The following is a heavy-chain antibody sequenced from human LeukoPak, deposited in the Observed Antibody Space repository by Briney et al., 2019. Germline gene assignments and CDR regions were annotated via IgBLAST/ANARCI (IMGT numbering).Heavy chain of an antibody. J-gene: IGHJ4*02. CDR3: ANSILGSSWYIGYY. CDR1: GFTLDVYA. D-gene: IGHD6-13*01. V-gene: IGHV3-43*01. Sequence: PGGSLRLSCAASGFTLDVYAMHWVRQAPGRGLEWVSFISWECVSTYYAHYVKGRFTITRDNGKNSLYLQMNSLRTEDTALYYCANSILGSSWYIGYYWGQGTLVSVSS. CDR2: ISWECVST.